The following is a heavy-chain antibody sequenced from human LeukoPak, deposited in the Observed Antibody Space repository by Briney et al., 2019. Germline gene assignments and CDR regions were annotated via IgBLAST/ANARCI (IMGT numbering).Heavy chain of an antibody. J-gene: IGHJ4*02. Sequence: GGSLRLSCAASGFTFSRYWMSWVSQAPGKGLEWVASIKQDGSEKYYVDSVKGRFIISRDNAKNSVSLEMNSLRAEDTAVYYCARDNGAGDYWGQGTLVTVSS. CDR2: IKQDGSEK. V-gene: IGHV3-7*01. CDR1: GFTFSRYW. D-gene: IGHD4-17*01. CDR3: ARDNGAGDY.